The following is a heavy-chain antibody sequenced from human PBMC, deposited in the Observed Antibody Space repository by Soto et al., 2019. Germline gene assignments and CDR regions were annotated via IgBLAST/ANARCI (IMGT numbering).Heavy chain of an antibody. CDR2: VSKSDYT. CDR1: GFPFNNYG. Sequence: PGGSLRLSCVVYGFPFNNYGINWVRQAPGKGLEWVSTVSKSDYTYYSDLVKGRFTISRDNAKNTVSLQMNTLRAEDEAVYFCAREDSIIIPAVSDFWGQGTLVTVSS. D-gene: IGHD2-2*01. V-gene: IGHV3-21*04. J-gene: IGHJ4*02. CDR3: AREDSIIIPAVSDF.